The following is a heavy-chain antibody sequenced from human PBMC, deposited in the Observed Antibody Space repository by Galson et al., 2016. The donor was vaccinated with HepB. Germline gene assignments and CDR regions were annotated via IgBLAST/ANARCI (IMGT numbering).Heavy chain of an antibody. Sequence: SLRLSCAAPGFSISIYSMNWVRQAPGKGLEWVSAIRGSGTGTSYTDSVKGRFTISRDNSKNTLYLQMNSLRAEDAAVYYCAKISLGGYNSGWGGSFDIWGRGTMVTVSS. J-gene: IGHJ3*02. D-gene: IGHD6-19*01. CDR2: IRGSGTGT. CDR3: AKISLGGYNSGWGGSFDI. CDR1: GFSISIYS. V-gene: IGHV3-23*01.